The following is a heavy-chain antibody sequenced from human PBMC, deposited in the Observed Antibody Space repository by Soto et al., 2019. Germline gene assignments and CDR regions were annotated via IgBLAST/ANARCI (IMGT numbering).Heavy chain of an antibody. V-gene: IGHV3-21*02. CDR3: AKAGRGTETIFNYSMDV. CDR1: GFSFSTYT. Sequence: EVQLVESGGGLVKPGGSLRLSCAASGFSFSTYTMNWVRQAPGKGLEWVSSISTSGSYIYYADSVKGRITISRDNAKSPLELQMSSLGVKDTDVYSCAKAGRGTETIFNYSMDVWGHGNTVTVCS. J-gene: IGHJ6*02. CDR2: ISTSGSYI. D-gene: IGHD3-3*01.